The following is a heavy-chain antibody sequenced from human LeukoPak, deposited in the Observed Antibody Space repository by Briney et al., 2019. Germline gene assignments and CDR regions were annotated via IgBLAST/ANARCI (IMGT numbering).Heavy chain of an antibody. J-gene: IGHJ4*02. D-gene: IGHD1-26*01. CDR2: IYYSGST. CDR3: ARQVGATYYFDY. CDR1: GGSISISSSY. V-gene: IGHV4-39*07. Sequence: SETLSLTCTVSGGSISISSSYWGWIRQPPGKGLEWIGSIYYSGSTYYNPSLKSRVTISVDTSKNQFSLRLSSVIAADTAVYYCARQVGATYYFDYWGQGTLVTVSS.